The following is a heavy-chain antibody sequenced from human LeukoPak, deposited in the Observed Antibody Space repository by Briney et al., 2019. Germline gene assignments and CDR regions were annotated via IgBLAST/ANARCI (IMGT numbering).Heavy chain of an antibody. CDR3: AREGSPYYYDSSGPDAFDI. V-gene: IGHV4-4*09. D-gene: IGHD3-22*01. Sequence: SETLSLTCTVSGGSISSYYWSWIRQPPGKGLEWIGYIYTSGSTNYNPSLKSRVTISVDTSKNQFSLKLSSVTAADTAVYYCAREGSPYYYDSSGPDAFDIWGQGTMVTVSS. J-gene: IGHJ3*02. CDR1: GGSISSYY. CDR2: IYTSGST.